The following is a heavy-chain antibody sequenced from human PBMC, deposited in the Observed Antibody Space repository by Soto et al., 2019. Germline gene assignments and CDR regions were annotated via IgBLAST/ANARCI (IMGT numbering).Heavy chain of an antibody. CDR3: TKGAFVGVTAAINPTDY. Sequence: EVQLLESGGGLVQPGGSLRLSCAASGFTFSSYAMTWVRQAPGKGLEWVSALTISGGSTYYADSVKGRFTISRDNSKSTLYMQMNSLRAEDTAVYYCTKGAFVGVTAAINPTDYWGQGTLVTVSS. J-gene: IGHJ4*02. CDR2: LTISGGST. V-gene: IGHV3-23*01. CDR1: GFTFSSYA. D-gene: IGHD2-2*02.